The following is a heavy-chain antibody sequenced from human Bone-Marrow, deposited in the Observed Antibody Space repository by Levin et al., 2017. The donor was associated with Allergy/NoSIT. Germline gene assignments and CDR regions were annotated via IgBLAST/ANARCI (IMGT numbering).Heavy chain of an antibody. CDR1: GFTFSSYG. CDR3: ARGLGGSEDLLDFDY. D-gene: IGHD3-10*01. J-gene: IGHJ4*02. CDR2: IWYDGSNA. Sequence: QSGGSLRLSCAASGFTFSSYGIHWVRQAPGKGLEWVAVIWYDGSNAFYGDSVQGRFTISRDNSRNSVSLQMTSLRAEDTAFYYCARGLGGSEDLLDFDYWGRGTLVTVSS. V-gene: IGHV3-33*01.